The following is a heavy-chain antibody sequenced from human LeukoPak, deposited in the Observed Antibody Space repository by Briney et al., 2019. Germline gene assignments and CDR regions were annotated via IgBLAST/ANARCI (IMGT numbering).Heavy chain of an antibody. CDR3: ARDEANYGGNSNY. V-gene: IGHV3-11*01. D-gene: IGHD4-23*01. Sequence: GSLRLSCAASGFTFSDYYMNWIRQSPGKGLEWISYISGSARTIYYADSVKGRFTISRDNAKNSLYLQMNSLRAVDTAVYYCARDEANYGGNSNYWGQGTLVTVSS. CDR2: ISGSARTI. J-gene: IGHJ4*02. CDR1: GFTFSDYY.